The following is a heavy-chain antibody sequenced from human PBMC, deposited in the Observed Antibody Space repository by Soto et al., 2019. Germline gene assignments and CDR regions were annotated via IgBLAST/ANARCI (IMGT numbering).Heavy chain of an antibody. CDR1: GFSLRNSRMG. J-gene: IGHJ6*02. CDR2: IFSNDEK. V-gene: IGHV2-26*01. Sequence: QVTLKESGPVLVKPTETLTLTCTVSGFSLRNSRMGVSWIRQPPGKALEWLAHIFSNDEKSYSTSLKSRLTIYTDTSKSQVGPTMTNMDTADTATYYCALVPDYDVFTGYEYYYFGMDGWGQGTTGTVSS. D-gene: IGHD3-9*01. CDR3: ALVPDYDVFTGYEYYYFGMDG.